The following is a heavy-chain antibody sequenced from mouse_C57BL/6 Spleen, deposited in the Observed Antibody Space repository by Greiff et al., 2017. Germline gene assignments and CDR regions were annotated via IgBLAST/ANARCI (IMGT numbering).Heavy chain of an antibody. CDR2: INPSSGYT. D-gene: IGHD2-3*01. CDR1: GYTFTSYW. CDR3: AGGIYDGYWFAY. Sequence: VQGVESGAELAKPGASVKLSCKASGYTFTSYWMHWVKQRPGQGLEWIGYINPSSGYTKYNQKFKDKATLTADKSSSTAYMQLSSLTYEDSAVYYCAGGIYDGYWFAYWGQGTLVTVSA. J-gene: IGHJ3*01. V-gene: IGHV1-7*01.